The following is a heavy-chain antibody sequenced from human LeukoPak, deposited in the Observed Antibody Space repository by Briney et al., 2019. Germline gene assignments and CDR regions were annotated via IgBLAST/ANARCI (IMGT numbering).Heavy chain of an antibody. CDR1: GFTFSSYS. V-gene: IGHV3-21*01. D-gene: IGHD1-26*01. CDR2: ISSSSSYI. CDR3: ARDRIVGATNANWFDP. Sequence: PGGSLRLSCAASGFTFSSYSMNWVRQAPGKGLEWVSSISSSSSYIYYADSVKGRFTISRDNAKNSLYLQMNSLRAEDTAVYYCARDRIVGATNANWFDPWGQGTLVTVSS. J-gene: IGHJ5*02.